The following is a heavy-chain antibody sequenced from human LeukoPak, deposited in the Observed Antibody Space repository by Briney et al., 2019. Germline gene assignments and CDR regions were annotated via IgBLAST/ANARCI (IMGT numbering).Heavy chain of an antibody. CDR1: GYTFTSYG. J-gene: IGHJ4*02. D-gene: IGHD3-3*01. CDR3: ARDRGTGYYDFWSGYKY. V-gene: IGHV1-18*01. Sequence: GSVKVSCKASGYTFTSYGISWVRQAPGQGLEWMGWISAYNGNTNYAQKLQGRVTMTTDTSTSTAYMELRSLRSDDTAVYYCARDRGTGYYDFWSGYKYWGQGTLVTVSS. CDR2: ISAYNGNT.